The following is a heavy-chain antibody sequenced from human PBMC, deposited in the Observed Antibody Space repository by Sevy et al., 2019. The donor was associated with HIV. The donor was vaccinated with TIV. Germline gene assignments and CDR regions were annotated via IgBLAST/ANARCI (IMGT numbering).Heavy chain of an antibody. J-gene: IGHJ6*02. CDR3: ARDHVKDGDLGDYYYFAMDV. CDR2: VSGSDDTK. CDR1: GFTFSDYY. V-gene: IGHV3-11*01. Sequence: GGSLRLSCAASGFTFSDYYMSWIRQAPGKGLEWVSYVSGSDDTKYYADSVKGRFTISRDNAKNSLYLQMNSLRAEDTAVYYCARDHVKDGDLGDYYYFAMDVWGLGTTVTVSS. D-gene: IGHD4-17*01.